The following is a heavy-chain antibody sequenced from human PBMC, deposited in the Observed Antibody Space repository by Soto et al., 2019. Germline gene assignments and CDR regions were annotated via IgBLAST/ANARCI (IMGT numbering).Heavy chain of an antibody. J-gene: IGHJ5*02. V-gene: IGHV4-59*12. CDR3: ARGRVATTPGNNWFDP. Sequence: LSLTCTVSGGSISSYYWSWIRQPPGKGLEWIGYIYYSGSTNYNPSLKSRVTISRDNAKNSLYLQMNSLRAEDTAVYYCARGRVATTPGNNWFDPWGQGTLVTVSS. CDR1: GGSISSYY. D-gene: IGHD5-12*01. CDR2: IYYSGST.